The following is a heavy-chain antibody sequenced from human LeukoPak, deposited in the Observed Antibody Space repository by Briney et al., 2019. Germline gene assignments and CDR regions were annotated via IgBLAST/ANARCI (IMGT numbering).Heavy chain of an antibody. CDR2: IYYSGST. Sequence: PSETLSLTCAVYGGSFSSYYWSWIRQPPGKGLEWIGYIYYSGSTNYNPSLKSRVTISVDMSKNQFSLKLTSVTAADTAVYYCARELAGDSSGYYYGGGPIDYWGQGTLVTVSS. J-gene: IGHJ4*02. CDR3: ARELAGDSSGYYYGGGPIDY. CDR1: GGSFSSYY. D-gene: IGHD3-22*01. V-gene: IGHV4-59*01.